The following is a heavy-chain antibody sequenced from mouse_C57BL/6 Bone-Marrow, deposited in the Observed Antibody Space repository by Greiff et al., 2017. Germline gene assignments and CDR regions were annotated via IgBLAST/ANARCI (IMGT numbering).Heavy chain of an antibody. D-gene: IGHD2-1*01. CDR1: YFAFMASA. Sequence: LQQSGAELVRPGSSVKLSCTDSYFAFMASAMHWVKQRPGHGLEWIGSFTMYSDATEYSENFKGKATLTANTSSSTAYMELSSLTSEDSAVYYCARVSYGNPHYYAMDYWGQGTSVTVSS. V-gene: IGHV1-49*01. J-gene: IGHJ4*01. CDR3: ARVSYGNPHYYAMDY. CDR2: FTMYSDAT.